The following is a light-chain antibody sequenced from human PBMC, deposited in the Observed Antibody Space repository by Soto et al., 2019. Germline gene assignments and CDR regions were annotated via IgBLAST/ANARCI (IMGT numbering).Light chain of an antibody. Sequence: EIVMTQSPATLSVSPWERVTLSCRASQSVSSDLAWYQQRPGQAPRLLIYGASTRATGVPARFSGSGSGTDFTLTISRLEPEDFAVYYCQQYGSSGTFGQGTKVDIK. CDR1: QSVSSD. J-gene: IGKJ1*01. CDR2: GAS. V-gene: IGKV3-15*01. CDR3: QQYGSSGT.